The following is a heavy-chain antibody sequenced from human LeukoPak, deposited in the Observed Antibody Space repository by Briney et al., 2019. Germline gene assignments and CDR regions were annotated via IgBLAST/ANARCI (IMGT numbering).Heavy chain of an antibody. CDR2: IWYGGSNK. Sequence: PGGSLRLSCAASGFTFSSYGMHWVRQAPGKGLEWVAVIWYGGSNKYYADSVKGRFTISRDNSKNTLYLQMNSLRAEDTAVYYCAKDNYYGSGRTSHLDVWGKGTTVTVSS. CDR3: AKDNYYGSGRTSHLDV. V-gene: IGHV3-30*02. CDR1: GFTFSSYG. J-gene: IGHJ6*04. D-gene: IGHD3-10*01.